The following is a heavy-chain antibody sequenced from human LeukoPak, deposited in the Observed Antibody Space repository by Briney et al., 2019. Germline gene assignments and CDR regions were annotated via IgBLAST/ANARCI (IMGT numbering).Heavy chain of an antibody. CDR1: GYTFTAYY. CDR3: GSFVGGATVVIPDY. J-gene: IGHJ4*02. V-gene: IGHV1-2*02. D-gene: IGHD1-26*01. Sequence: ASVKVSCKASGYTFTAYYIHWVRQAPGQGLEWMGWPNPNSGDTYYAQKFQGRVTMTRDTSISTAYLELSRLRFDDTATYYCGSFVGGATVVIPDYWGQGTLVTVSS. CDR2: PNPNSGDT.